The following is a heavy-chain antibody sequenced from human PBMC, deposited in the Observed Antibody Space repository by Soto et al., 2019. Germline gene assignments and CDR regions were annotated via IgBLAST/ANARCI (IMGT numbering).Heavy chain of an antibody. CDR2: LYYGRSA. CDR1: GDSISSYY. D-gene: IGHD3-22*01. CDR3: ALRSMAVVPEY. Sequence: QVQLQESGPGLVKPSETLSLTCAVSGDSISSYYCMWIRQPPGKGLESIGYLYYGRSANYNPSLKSRVTLSVDTATNQCSMTLSSMTAADTAVYYCALRSMAVVPEYWGQGTLVTVSS. J-gene: IGHJ4*02. V-gene: IGHV4-59*01.